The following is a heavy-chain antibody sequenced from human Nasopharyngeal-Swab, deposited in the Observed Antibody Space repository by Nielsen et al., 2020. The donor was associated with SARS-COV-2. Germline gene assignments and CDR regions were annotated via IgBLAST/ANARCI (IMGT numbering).Heavy chain of an antibody. J-gene: IGHJ4*01. CDR1: GGSISSGTYY. CDR3: ARGAPGY. CDR2: IYTSGIT. V-gene: IGHV4-61*02. Sequence: SETLSLTCTVSGGSISSGTYYWSWIRQPAGKGLEWIGRIYTSGITNYNPSLKSRLAISIDTSKKQFSLKLSSVTAADTAVYYCARGAPGYWGQGTLVTVSS.